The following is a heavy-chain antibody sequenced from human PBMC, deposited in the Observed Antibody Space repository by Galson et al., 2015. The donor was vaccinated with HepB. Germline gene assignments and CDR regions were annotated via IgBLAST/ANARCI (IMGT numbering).Heavy chain of an antibody. J-gene: IGHJ5*02. V-gene: IGHV3-11*01. CDR1: GFSFSDYF. CDR3: ARTTLGWFDP. CDR2: ISSRGDTI. D-gene: IGHD1-1*01. Sequence: SLRLSCADSGFSFSDYFMSWIRQAPGKGLEWISYISSRGDTIYYADSVKGRFTISRDNAKKSLYLQMNRLRAEDTAVYYCARTTLGWFDPWGQGTLVTVSS.